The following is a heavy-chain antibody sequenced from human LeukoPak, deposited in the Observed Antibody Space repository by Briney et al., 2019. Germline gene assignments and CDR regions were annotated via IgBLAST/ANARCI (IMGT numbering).Heavy chain of an antibody. V-gene: IGHV3-23*01. J-gene: IGHJ4*02. CDR1: GFTFNNYV. CDR3: ARASGIYGSGWYFDY. Sequence: GGSLRLSCAASGFTFNNYVMSWVRQAPGKGLEWVSTINGGGYNAYYADSVKGRFTISRDNSKNTLSLQVNTLRAEDTAVYYCARASGIYGSGWYFDYWGQGSLVTVSS. D-gene: IGHD6-19*01. CDR2: INGGGYNA.